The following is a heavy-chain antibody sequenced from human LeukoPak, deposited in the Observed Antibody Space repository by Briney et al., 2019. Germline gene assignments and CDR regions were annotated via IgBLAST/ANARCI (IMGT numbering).Heavy chain of an antibody. J-gene: IGHJ5*02. D-gene: IGHD3-16*01. CDR1: GYTFTSYG. CDR2: INPNSGGT. V-gene: IGHV1-2*02. Sequence: GTSVKVSCKASGYTFTSYGISWVRQAPGQGLEWMGWINPNSGGTNYAQKFQGRVTMTRDTSISTAYMELSRLRSDDTAVYYCASFGFGSTEVWRWFDPWGQGTLVTVSS. CDR3: ASFGFGSTEVWRWFDP.